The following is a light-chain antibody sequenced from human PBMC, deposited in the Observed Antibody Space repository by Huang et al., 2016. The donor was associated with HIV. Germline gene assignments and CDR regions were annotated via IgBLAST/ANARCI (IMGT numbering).Light chain of an antibody. CDR2: AAS. Sequence: EMVMTQSPATLSASPGEGVTPSCRASQSVSSNLAWYQQKPGQAPRLLIYAASTRASGIPARCSGSGSGTEFTLTISSLQSEDFAIYYCQQYNNWPPWTCGQGTNVEIK. CDR3: QQYNNWPPWT. CDR1: QSVSSN. V-gene: IGKV3-15*01. J-gene: IGKJ1*01.